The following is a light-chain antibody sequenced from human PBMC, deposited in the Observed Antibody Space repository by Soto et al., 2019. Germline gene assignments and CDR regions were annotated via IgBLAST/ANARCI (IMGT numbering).Light chain of an antibody. CDR3: QQYGGSPRT. CDR2: GAS. CDR1: QSIRSNY. V-gene: IGKV3-20*01. J-gene: IGKJ2*01. Sequence: PGERATLYCRTSQSIRSNYLAWYQQKAGQAPRLLIYGASSRAGGIPDRFSGSGSGTDFTLTISRLEPEDFAVYYCQQYGGSPRTFGQGTKLEIK.